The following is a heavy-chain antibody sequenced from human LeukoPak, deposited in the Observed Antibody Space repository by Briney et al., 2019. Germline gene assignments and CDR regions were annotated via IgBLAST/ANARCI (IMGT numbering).Heavy chain of an antibody. V-gene: IGHV3-23*01. CDR3: AKSRPYYYDSSGYSSYYFDY. CDR1: GFTFSSYA. D-gene: IGHD3-22*01. Sequence: GGSLRLSCAAPGFTFSSYAMSWVRQAPGKGLEWVSAISGSGGSTYYADSVKGRFTISRDNSKNTLYLQMNSLRAEDTAVYYCAKSRPYYYDSSGYSSYYFDYWGQGTLVTVSS. J-gene: IGHJ4*02. CDR2: ISGSGGST.